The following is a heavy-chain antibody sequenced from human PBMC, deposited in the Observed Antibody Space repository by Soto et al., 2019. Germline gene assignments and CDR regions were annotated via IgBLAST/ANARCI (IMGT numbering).Heavy chain of an antibody. CDR3: TRGLRSYYFDY. Sequence: EVQLVESGGGLVQPGGSLRLSCAASGFTFSNYYMDWVRQAPGKGLEWVGRSKTKANSYTTEYAASVKGRFTISRDDSKNSLYLQMNILKTEDTAVYYCTRGLRSYYFDYWGQGTLVTVSS. V-gene: IGHV3-72*01. D-gene: IGHD4-17*01. CDR2: SKTKANSYTT. J-gene: IGHJ4*02. CDR1: GFTFSNYY.